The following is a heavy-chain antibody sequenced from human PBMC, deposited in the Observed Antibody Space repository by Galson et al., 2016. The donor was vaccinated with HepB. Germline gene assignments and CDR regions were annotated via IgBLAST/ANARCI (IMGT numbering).Heavy chain of an antibody. J-gene: IGHJ4*02. CDR2: IQYDESQK. V-gene: IGHV3-7*01. CDR3: ARTQFVRGFFTVTTQSHLDY. D-gene: IGHD4-17*01. Sequence: SLRLSCAASGFTFSSYWMSWVRHTPGKGLEWVANIQYDESQKYYGGSVRGRFTISRDNAKASLFLQMNSLRVDDTAVYYCARTQFVRGFFTVTTQSHLDYWGQGALVTVS. CDR1: GFTFSSYW.